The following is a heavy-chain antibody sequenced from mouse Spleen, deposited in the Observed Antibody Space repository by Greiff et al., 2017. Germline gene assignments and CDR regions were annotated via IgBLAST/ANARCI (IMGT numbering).Heavy chain of an antibody. Sequence: EVQLVESGGGLVQPGGSLRLSCATSGFTFTDYYMSWVRQPPGKALEWLGFIRNKANGYTTEYSASVKGRFTISRDNSQSILYLQMNTLRAEDSATYYCARDKEGVRDYWGQGTTLTVSS. CDR2: IRNKANGYTT. CDR1: GFTFTDYY. V-gene: IGHV7-3*02. D-gene: IGHD2-14*01. J-gene: IGHJ2*01. CDR3: ARDKEGVRDY.